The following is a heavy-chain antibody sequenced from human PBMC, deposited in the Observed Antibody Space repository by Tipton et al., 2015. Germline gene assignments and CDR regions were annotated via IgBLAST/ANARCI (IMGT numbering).Heavy chain of an antibody. Sequence: TLSLTCTVSGGSISSGGYYWSWIRQHPGKGLEWIGYIYYSGITYYNPSLTSRVTISVDTSKNQFSLKLTSVTAADTAVYYCARGWEGAYDVWGQGTMVTVSS. J-gene: IGHJ3*01. CDR3: ARGWEGAYDV. CDR2: IYYSGIT. V-gene: IGHV4-31*03. D-gene: IGHD1-26*01. CDR1: GGSISSGGYY.